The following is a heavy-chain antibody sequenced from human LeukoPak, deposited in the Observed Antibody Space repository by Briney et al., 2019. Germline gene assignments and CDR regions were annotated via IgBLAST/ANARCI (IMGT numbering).Heavy chain of an antibody. CDR2: IYYSGST. CDR1: GGSISSYY. D-gene: IGHD6-19*01. J-gene: IGHJ4*02. CDR3: ARGGSGWYSNY. Sequence: PSETLSLTCTVSGGSISSYYWSWIRQPPGKGLEWIGYIYYSGSTNYNPSLNSLVTISVDTSKNQFSLKLSSVTAADTAVYYCARGGSGWYSNYWGQGTLVTVSS. V-gene: IGHV4-59*01.